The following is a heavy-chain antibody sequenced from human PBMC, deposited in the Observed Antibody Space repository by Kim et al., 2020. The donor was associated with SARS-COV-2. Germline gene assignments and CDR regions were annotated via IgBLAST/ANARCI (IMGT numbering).Heavy chain of an antibody. V-gene: IGHV3-21*01. CDR3: ARVIVRGQQLAPYYYYGMDV. CDR1: GFTFSSYS. CDR2: ISSSSSYI. D-gene: IGHD6-13*01. Sequence: GGSLRLSCAASGFTFSSYSMNWVRQAPGKGLEWVSSISSSSSYIYYADSVKGRFTISRDNAKNSLYLQMNSLRAEDTAVYYCARVIVRGQQLAPYYYYGMDVWGQGTTVTVSS. J-gene: IGHJ6*02.